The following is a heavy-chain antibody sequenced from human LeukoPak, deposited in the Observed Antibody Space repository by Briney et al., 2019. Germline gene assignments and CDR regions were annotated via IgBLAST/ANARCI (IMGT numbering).Heavy chain of an antibody. D-gene: IGHD3-22*01. CDR2: INHSGST. V-gene: IGHV4-34*01. CDR1: GGSFSGYY. Sequence: SETLSLTCAVYGGSFSGYYWSWIRHPPGKGLEWIGEINHSGSTNYNPSLKSRVTISVDTSKNQFSLKLSSVTAADTAVYYCARMHLGRITMIVVVRNAFDIWGQGTMVTVSS. CDR3: ARMHLGRITMIVVVRNAFDI. J-gene: IGHJ3*02.